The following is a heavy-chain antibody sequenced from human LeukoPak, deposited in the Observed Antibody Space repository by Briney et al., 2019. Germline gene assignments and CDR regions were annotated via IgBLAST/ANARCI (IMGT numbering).Heavy chain of an antibody. CDR2: FDPEDGET. V-gene: IGHV1-24*01. CDR1: GYTLTELS. CDR3: ATDRSGRPWYYFDY. Sequence: ASVKVSCKVSGYTLTELSMHWGRQAPGKGLEWMGGFDPEDGETIYAQKFQGRVTMTEDTSTDTAYMELSSLRSEDTAVYYCATDRSGRPWYYFDYWGQGTLVTVSS. D-gene: IGHD2-15*01. J-gene: IGHJ4*02.